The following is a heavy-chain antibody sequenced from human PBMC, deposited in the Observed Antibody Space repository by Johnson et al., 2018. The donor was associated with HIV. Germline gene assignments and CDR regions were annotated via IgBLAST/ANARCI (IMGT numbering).Heavy chain of an antibody. J-gene: IGHJ3*02. CDR1: GFTFSSYA. CDR2: VKSKTDGGTT. Sequence: VQLVESGGGLVQPGGSLRLSCAASGFTFSSYAMYWVRQAPGKGLEWVGRVKSKTDGGTTDYDAPVKGRFTISRDGSKNTLYLQMNSLKTEDTAVYYCTTGLYWNDAFDIWGQGTMVTVSS. CDR3: TTGLYWNDAFDI. D-gene: IGHD1-1*01. V-gene: IGHV3-15*01.